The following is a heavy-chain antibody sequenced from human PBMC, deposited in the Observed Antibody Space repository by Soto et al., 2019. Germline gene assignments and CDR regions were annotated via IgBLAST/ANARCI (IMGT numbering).Heavy chain of an antibody. J-gene: IGHJ4*02. CDR3: AHRRDDLLTGHYYFDY. CDR2: ISWDGEK. D-gene: IGHD3-9*01. V-gene: IGHV2-5*02. Sequence: ITLKESGPTLVKPTQTLTLTCTFSGFALNTRGVGVGWIRQPPGKALEWLALISWDGEKRYSPSLKSRLTITKATTENQLVLTMTNMDPVDKATYYCAHRRDDLLTGHYYFDYWGQGTLVTVSS. CDR1: GFALNTRGVG.